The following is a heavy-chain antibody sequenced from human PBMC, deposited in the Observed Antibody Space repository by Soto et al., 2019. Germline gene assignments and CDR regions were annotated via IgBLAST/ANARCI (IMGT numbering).Heavy chain of an antibody. J-gene: IGHJ6*02. CDR2: ISYDGNNK. CDR1: GFTFSSYG. CDR3: AKDRREYYYYYGLDV. Sequence: GGSLRLSCAASGFTFSSYGMHWVRQAPGKGLEWVAVISYDGNNKYYADSVKGRFTISRDNSKNTLYLQMNSLRAEDTAVYYCAKDRREYYYYYGLDVWGQGTTVTVSS. V-gene: IGHV3-30*18.